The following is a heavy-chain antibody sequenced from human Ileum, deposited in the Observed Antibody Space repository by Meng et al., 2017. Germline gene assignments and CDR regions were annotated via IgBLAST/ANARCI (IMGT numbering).Heavy chain of an antibody. J-gene: IGHJ5*02. CDR2: IYYSGTI. Sequence: QGSRPRLVNPSQPLSLTCTVSGVSISRGFYHWNWIRQHPGKGLEWIGSIYYSGTIYYNPSLKSRVTISLDTSKNQFSLNLSSVTAADTAVYYCARDRFSSGSSNWFDPWGQGTLVTVSS. V-gene: IGHV4-31*03. D-gene: IGHD3-10*01. CDR3: ARDRFSSGSSNWFDP. CDR1: GVSISRGFYH.